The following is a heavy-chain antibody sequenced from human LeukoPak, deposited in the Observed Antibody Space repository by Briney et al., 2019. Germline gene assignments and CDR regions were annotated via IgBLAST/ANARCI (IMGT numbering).Heavy chain of an antibody. J-gene: IGHJ4*02. Sequence: SETLSLTCAVYGGSFSGYYWSWIRQPPGKGLEWIGEINHSGSTNYNPSLKSRVTISVDTSKNQFSLKLSPVTAADTAVYYCARELYYYGSDHFDYWGQGTLVTVSS. CDR2: INHSGST. CDR1: GGSFSGYY. V-gene: IGHV4-34*01. D-gene: IGHD3-10*01. CDR3: ARELYYYGSDHFDY.